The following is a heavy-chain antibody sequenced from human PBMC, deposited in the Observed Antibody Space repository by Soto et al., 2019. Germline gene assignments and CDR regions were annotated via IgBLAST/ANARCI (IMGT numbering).Heavy chain of an antibody. D-gene: IGHD4-17*01. V-gene: IGHV3-21*01. CDR2: ISSSSSYI. Sequence: GGCVRQTCVDSEIAYLGGSLNRINQAPGKGLEWVSSISSSSSYIYYADSVKGRFTISRDNAKNSLYLQMNSLRAEDTAVYYCARERRYGDFAVDYWGQGTLVTVSS. CDR3: ARERRYGDFAVDY. J-gene: IGHJ4*02. CDR1: EIAYLGGS.